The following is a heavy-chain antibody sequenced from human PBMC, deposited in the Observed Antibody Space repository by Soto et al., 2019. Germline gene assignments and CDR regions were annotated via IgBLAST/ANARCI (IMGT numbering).Heavy chain of an antibody. V-gene: IGHV4-59*01. CDR2: IYYSGST. CDR1: GGPISSYY. Sequence: SSETLSLTCTVSGGPISSYYWSWIRQPPGKGLEWIGYIYYSGSTNYNPSLKSRVTISVDTSKNQFSLKLSSVTAADTAVYYCARGTMEDFDYGGQGTLVTVPS. CDR3: ARGTMEDFDY. J-gene: IGHJ4*02. D-gene: IGHD3-10*01.